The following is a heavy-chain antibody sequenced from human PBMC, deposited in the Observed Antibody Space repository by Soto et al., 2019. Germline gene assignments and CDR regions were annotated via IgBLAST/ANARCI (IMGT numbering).Heavy chain of an antibody. CDR1: GFTVSSNY. CDR2: IYSGGSS. J-gene: IGHJ3*02. Sequence: EVQLVESGGGLIQPGGSLRLSCAASGFTVSSNYMSWVRQTPGKGLEWVPIIYSGGSSYYADSVKGRFTISRDNSKNTLYLQMNSLRAEDTAVYYCASCSMITFGGVIVDDAFDMWGQGTMVSVSS. CDR3: ASCSMITFGGVIVDDAFDM. D-gene: IGHD3-16*02. V-gene: IGHV3-53*01.